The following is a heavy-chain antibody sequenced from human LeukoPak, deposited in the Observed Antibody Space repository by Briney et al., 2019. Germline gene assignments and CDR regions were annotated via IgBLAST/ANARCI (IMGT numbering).Heavy chain of an antibody. J-gene: IGHJ4*02. D-gene: IGHD4-23*01. CDR2: IYTSGST. V-gene: IGHV4-4*07. CDR1: GGSVSSFY. CDR3: ARDHGANSFLDY. Sequence: SETLSLTCTVSGGSVSSFYWTWIRQPAGKGLEWIGRIYTSGSTSYNPSLKSRVTISVDKSKNQFFLKLTSVTAADTAVYYCARDHGANSFLDYWGQGTLVTVSS.